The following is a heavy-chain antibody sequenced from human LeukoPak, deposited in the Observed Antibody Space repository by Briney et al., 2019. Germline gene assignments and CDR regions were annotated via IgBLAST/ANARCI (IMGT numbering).Heavy chain of an antibody. CDR1: GGTFSSYA. J-gene: IGHJ4*02. V-gene: IGHV1-69*04. Sequence: ASVKVSCKASGGTFSSYAISWVRQAPGQGLEWMGRIIPILGIANYAQKFQGRVTITADESTSTAYMELSSLRSEDTAVYYCASSSRYDPYYFDYWGQGTLVTVSS. CDR3: ASSSRYDPYYFDY. CDR2: IIPILGIA. D-gene: IGHD1-1*01.